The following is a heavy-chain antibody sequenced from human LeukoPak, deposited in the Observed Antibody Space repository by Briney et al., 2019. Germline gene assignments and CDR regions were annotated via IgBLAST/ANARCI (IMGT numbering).Heavy chain of an antibody. CDR1: GGSISSYY. CDR3: ARAVRRWFDP. J-gene: IGHJ5*02. D-gene: IGHD4-23*01. Sequence: TSEPLSLTCTVSGGSISSYYWSWIRQPPGKGLEWIGYIYYSGSTNYNPSLKSRVTISVDTSKNQFSLKLSSVTAADTAVYYCARAVRRWFDPWGQGTLVTVSS. CDR2: IYYSGST. V-gene: IGHV4-59*01.